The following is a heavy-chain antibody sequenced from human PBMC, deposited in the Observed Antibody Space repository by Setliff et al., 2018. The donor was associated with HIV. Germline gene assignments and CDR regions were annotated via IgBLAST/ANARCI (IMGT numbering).Heavy chain of an antibody. CDR3: ARLFIPNYFDP. J-gene: IGHJ5*02. CDR1: VASISNYH. D-gene: IGHD2-21*01. Sequence: ETLSLTCTVSVASISNYHWSWIRQPPGKGLEWIGYIYYSGSTNYNPSLKSRVTISIDTSTNQFSLKLSSVTAADTAVYYCARLFIPNYFDPWGQGTLVTVSS. V-gene: IGHV4-59*08. CDR2: IYYSGST.